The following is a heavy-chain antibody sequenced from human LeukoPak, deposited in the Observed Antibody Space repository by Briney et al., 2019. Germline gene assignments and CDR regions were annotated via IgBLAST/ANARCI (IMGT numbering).Heavy chain of an antibody. J-gene: IGHJ4*02. Sequence: SSVKVSCKASGGTFSRYGISWMRRARGPGLEWMGGISPLFGTANYAQKLKGRVTITAEALTGTAYMELSSLRSEDTAVYYCATDHVAEGGWKYFDNWGQGTLVTVSS. D-gene: IGHD2-15*01. V-gene: IGHV1-69*01. CDR1: GGTFSRYG. CDR3: ATDHVAEGGWKYFDN. CDR2: ISPLFGTA.